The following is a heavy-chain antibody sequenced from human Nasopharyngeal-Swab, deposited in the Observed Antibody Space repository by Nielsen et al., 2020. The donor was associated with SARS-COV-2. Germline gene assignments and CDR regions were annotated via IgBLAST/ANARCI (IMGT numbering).Heavy chain of an antibody. CDR2: ISHSGNT. J-gene: IGHJ4*02. Sequence: ESLKISCAVSGLTVSSTYMSWVRQAPGKGLEWIATISHSGNTFYNPSLQSRITISVDTSKNQFSLKLNSMTAADTAVYYCARQLSGNYQAYFDFWGQGSLAAVSS. D-gene: IGHD3-10*01. V-gene: IGHV4-39*01. CDR1: GLTVSSTY. CDR3: ARQLSGNYQAYFDF.